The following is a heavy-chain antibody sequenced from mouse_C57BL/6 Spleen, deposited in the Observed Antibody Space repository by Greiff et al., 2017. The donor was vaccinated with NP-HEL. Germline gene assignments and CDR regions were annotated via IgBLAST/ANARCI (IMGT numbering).Heavy chain of an antibody. Sequence: VKLVESGAELVKPGASVKISCKASGYAFSSYWMNWVKQRPGKGLEWIGQIYPGDGDTNYNGKFKGKATLTADKSSSTAYMQLSSLTSEDSAVYFCARGGDYGFAYWGQGTLVTVSA. CDR2: IYPGDGDT. CDR1: GYAFSSYW. J-gene: IGHJ3*01. V-gene: IGHV1-80*01. CDR3: ARGGDYGFAY. D-gene: IGHD2-4*01.